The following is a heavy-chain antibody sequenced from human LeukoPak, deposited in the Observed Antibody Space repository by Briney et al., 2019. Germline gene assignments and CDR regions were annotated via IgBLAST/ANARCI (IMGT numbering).Heavy chain of an antibody. V-gene: IGHV4-34*01. J-gene: IGHJ4*02. CDR2: INHSGST. D-gene: IGHD4-17*01. Sequence: PSETLSLTCAVYGGSFSGYYWSWIRQPPGKGLEWIGEINHSGSTNYNLSLKSRVTISVDTSKNQFSLKLSSVTAADTAVYYCARNDYGDYVRGFDYWGQGTLVTVSS. CDR3: ARNDYGDYVRGFDY. CDR1: GGSFSGYY.